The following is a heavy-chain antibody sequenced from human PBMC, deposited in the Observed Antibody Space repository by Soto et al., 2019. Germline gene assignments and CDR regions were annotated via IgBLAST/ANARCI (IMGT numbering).Heavy chain of an antibody. Sequence: EELLVESGGGVVRPGGSLRLSCAASGFRLDDYGMSWVRQVPGKGLEWVSGMNWNGEKIGYADSVKGRFTISRDNAKNSLYLQMNNLRAEDTASYHCARQNWNYYYYYMDVWGKGTTVTVSS. V-gene: IGHV3-20*01. CDR3: ARQNWNYYYYYMDV. CDR2: MNWNGEKI. J-gene: IGHJ6*03. D-gene: IGHD1-1*01. CDR1: GFRLDDYG.